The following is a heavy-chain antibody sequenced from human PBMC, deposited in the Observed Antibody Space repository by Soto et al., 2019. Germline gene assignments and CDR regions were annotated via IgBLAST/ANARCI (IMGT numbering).Heavy chain of an antibody. V-gene: IGHV4-34*01. Sequence: PSEPLSLTCAVYGGSFSGYYWSWIRQPPGKGLEWIGEINHSGSTNYNPSLKSRVTISVDTSKNQFSLKLSSVTAADTAVYYCARVGVGATSPEYYYYGMDVWGQGTTVTVSS. D-gene: IGHD1-26*01. J-gene: IGHJ6*02. CDR3: ARVGVGATSPEYYYYGMDV. CDR2: INHSGST. CDR1: GGSFSGYY.